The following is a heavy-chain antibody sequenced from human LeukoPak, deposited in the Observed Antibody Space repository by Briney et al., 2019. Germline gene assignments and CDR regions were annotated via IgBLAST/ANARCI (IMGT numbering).Heavy chain of an antibody. CDR3: ARAMGPSDIVVVPAAIKRFFDY. D-gene: IGHD2-2*02. Sequence: SETLSLTCTVSGGSISSYYWSWIRQPAGKGLEWIGRIYTSGSTNYNPSLKSRVTMSVDTSKNQFSPKLSSVTAADTAVYYCARAMGPSDIVVVPAAIKRFFDYWGQGTLVTVSS. CDR2: IYTSGST. CDR1: GGSISSYY. J-gene: IGHJ4*02. V-gene: IGHV4-4*07.